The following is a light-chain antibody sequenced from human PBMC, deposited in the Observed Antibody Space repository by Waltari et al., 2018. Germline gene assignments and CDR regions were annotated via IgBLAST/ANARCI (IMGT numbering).Light chain of an antibody. V-gene: IGLV3-1*01. J-gene: IGLJ2*01. CDR2: QDS. Sequence: SYELTQPPSVYVSPGQTASITCSGAKLGDQYACWYQQKPGQSPVVVIYQDSKRPSGIPERFSGSNSGNTATLTISGTQAMDEADYYCQAWDSSNVVFGGGTKLTVL. CDR3: QAWDSSNVV. CDR1: KLGDQY.